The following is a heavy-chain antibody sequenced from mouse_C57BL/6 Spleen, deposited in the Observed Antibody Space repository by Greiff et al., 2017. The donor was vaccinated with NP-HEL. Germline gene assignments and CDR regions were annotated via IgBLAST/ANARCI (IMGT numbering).Heavy chain of an antibody. CDR2: IDPSDSYT. CDR1: GYTFTSYW. Sequence: VQLQQPGAELVMPGASVKLSCKASGYTFTSYWMHWVKQRPGQGLEWIGEIDPSDSYTNYNQKFKGKSTLTVDKSSSTAYMQLSSLTSEDSAVYYCARWGFGSSSPWGQGTTLTVSS. D-gene: IGHD1-1*01. CDR3: ARWGFGSSSP. J-gene: IGHJ2*01. V-gene: IGHV1-69*01.